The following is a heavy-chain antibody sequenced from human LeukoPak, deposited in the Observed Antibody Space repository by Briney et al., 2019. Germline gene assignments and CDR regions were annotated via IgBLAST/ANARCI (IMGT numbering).Heavy chain of an antibody. Sequence: SETLSLTCTVSGDSISSGDYYWSWIRQPAGKGLEWIGRISSSGSTNYNPSLKSRVTILVDTSKNQFSLKLSSVTAADTAVYHCARAVTGWRGAFDIWGRGTLVTVSS. CDR1: GDSISSGDYY. D-gene: IGHD1-14*01. V-gene: IGHV4-61*02. CDR2: ISSSGST. CDR3: ARAVTGWRGAFDI. J-gene: IGHJ3*02.